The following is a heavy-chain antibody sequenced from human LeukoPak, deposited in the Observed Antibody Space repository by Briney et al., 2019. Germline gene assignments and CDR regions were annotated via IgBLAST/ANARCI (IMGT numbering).Heavy chain of an antibody. J-gene: IGHJ5*02. CDR3: ARVWSTVNSGLNYFDP. CDR2: INANSGAT. Sequence: VASVKVSCKASGYTFTGYYIYWVRQAPGQGREWMGWINANSGATQYGQNFQGRVTMTRDTSISTAYMEVSRLTPDDTAVYYCARVWSTVNSGLNYFDPWGQGTLVTVSS. V-gene: IGHV1-2*02. CDR1: GYTFTGYY. D-gene: IGHD6-19*01.